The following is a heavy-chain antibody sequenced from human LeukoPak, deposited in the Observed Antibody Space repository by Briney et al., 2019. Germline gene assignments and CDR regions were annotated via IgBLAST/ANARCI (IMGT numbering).Heavy chain of an antibody. J-gene: IGHJ4*02. D-gene: IGHD3-9*01. V-gene: IGHV3-23*01. CDR2: ISGSGGST. Sequence: GGSLRLSCAASGFTFSSYAMSWVRQAPGKGLEWVSAISGSGGSTYYADSVKGRFTISRDNSKNTLYLQMNSLRAEDTAVYYCARATTYDILTGYFDYWGQGTLVTVSS. CDR3: ARATTYDILTGYFDY. CDR1: GFTFSSYA.